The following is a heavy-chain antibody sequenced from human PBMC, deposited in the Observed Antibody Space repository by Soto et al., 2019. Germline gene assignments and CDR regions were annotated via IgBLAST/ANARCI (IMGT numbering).Heavy chain of an antibody. D-gene: IGHD3-10*01. J-gene: IGHJ4*02. CDR3: ARSTRGSGSYYADY. Sequence: QVQLQESGPGLVKPSQTLSLTCTVSGGSISSGGYYWSWIRQHPGKGLEWIGYIYYSGSTYYNPSLKSRVTISVDTSKNQCSLKLSSVTAADTAVYYCARSTRGSGSYYADYWGQGTLVTVSS. V-gene: IGHV4-31*03. CDR1: GGSISSGGYY. CDR2: IYYSGST.